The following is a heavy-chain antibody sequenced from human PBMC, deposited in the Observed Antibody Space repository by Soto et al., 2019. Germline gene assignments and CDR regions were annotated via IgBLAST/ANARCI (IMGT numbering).Heavy chain of an antibody. Sequence: PGGSLRLSCAASGFTLSSYGMHWVRQAPGKGLEWVAVIWYDGSNKYYADSVKGRFTISRDNSKNTLYLQMNSLRAEDTAVYYCARAPGIAARLDLDYWGQGT. V-gene: IGHV3-33*01. D-gene: IGHD6-6*01. CDR3: ARAPGIAARLDLDY. CDR1: GFTLSSYG. J-gene: IGHJ4*02. CDR2: IWYDGSNK.